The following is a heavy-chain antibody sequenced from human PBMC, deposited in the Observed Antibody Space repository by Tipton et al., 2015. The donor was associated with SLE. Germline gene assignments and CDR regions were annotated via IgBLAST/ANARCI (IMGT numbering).Heavy chain of an antibody. CDR3: ARDPLWVTVYAAAFDI. D-gene: IGHD2-8*01. CDR2: DGVGSRT. CDR1: GFTFVSYA. J-gene: IGHJ3*02. V-gene: IGHV3-23*03. Sequence: SLRPSCAASGFTFVSYALSWVRQAPGKGLEWVSIFYDGVGSRTDYADFVEGRFTMSRDMSQNTLYLQMNSLTAEDTAVYYCARDPLWVTVYAAAFDIWGQGTMVTVSS.